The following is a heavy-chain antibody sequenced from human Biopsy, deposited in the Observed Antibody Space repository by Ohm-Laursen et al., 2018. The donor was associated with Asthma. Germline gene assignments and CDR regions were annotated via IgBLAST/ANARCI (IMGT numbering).Heavy chain of an antibody. CDR1: RGCLRVYV. D-gene: IGHD3-3*01. CDR2: SNQGGSP. Sequence: TLSCTCGVYRGCLRVYVWSWIRQPPGKGREGVGESNQGGSPTSNPSLKSRITIVRDTTKNQLSLKLRTVTAADTAVYYCASGTEWYGLDVWGQGTTVTVSS. CDR3: ASGTEWYGLDV. J-gene: IGHJ6*02. V-gene: IGHV4-34*01.